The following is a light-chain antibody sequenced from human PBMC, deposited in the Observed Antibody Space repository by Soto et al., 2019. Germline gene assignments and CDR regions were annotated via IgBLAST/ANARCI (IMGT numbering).Light chain of an antibody. CDR2: AAS. Sequence: DIQMTQSPSSVSASVGDRVTITCRASQAISTWLAWYQQKPGKAPKLLIYAASNLQTGVPSRFSDSASGTDFTLTISSLQPEDFATYYCQQANSFPRTFVQGTKVEIK. V-gene: IGKV1D-12*01. J-gene: IGKJ1*01. CDR1: QAISTW. CDR3: QQANSFPRT.